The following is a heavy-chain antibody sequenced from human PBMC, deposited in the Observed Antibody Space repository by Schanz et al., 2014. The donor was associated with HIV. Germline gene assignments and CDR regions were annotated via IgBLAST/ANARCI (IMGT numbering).Heavy chain of an antibody. CDR1: GFTFSSYS. CDR2: ISYDGTNK. Sequence: VQVVESGGGLVKPGGSLRLSCAASGFTFSSYSMNWVRQAPGKGLEWVAVISYDGTNKKFANSVKGRFTISRDNSKNTVYLQAKSLRPEDTAVYYCAKDRNQYDSRYIGKGNYYYYYGMDVWGQGTTVTVSS. D-gene: IGHD3-22*01. V-gene: IGHV3-30*18. CDR3: AKDRNQYDSRYIGKGNYYYYYGMDV. J-gene: IGHJ6*02.